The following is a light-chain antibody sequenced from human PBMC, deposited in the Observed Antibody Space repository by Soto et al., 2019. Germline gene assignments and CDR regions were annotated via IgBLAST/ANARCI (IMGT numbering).Light chain of an antibody. V-gene: IGKV1-39*01. CDR3: QQTYSTLLT. Sequence: DIQMTQSPSSLSASVGDRVTITCRASQSISSYLNWYQQKPGKAPKLLIYAASSLQSGVPSRFSGSGSGTDFTLTISSLQPEDFATYYCQQTYSTLLTCGGGTMVEIK. CDR2: AAS. J-gene: IGKJ4*01. CDR1: QSISSY.